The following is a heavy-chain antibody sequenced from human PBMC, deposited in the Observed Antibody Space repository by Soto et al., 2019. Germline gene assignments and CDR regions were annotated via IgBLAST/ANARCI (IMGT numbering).Heavy chain of an antibody. V-gene: IGHV3-48*04. D-gene: IGHD3-3*01. J-gene: IGHJ4*02. CDR1: GLTFSSYS. CDR2: ISSSSSTI. Sequence: PGGSLRLSCAASGLTFSSYSMNWVRQVPGKGLEWVSYISSSSSTIYYADSVKGRFTISRDNAKNSLYLQMNSLRVEATAVYYCARVLEFGTYWVAYWGQGTLVTVSS. CDR3: ARVLEFGTYWVAY.